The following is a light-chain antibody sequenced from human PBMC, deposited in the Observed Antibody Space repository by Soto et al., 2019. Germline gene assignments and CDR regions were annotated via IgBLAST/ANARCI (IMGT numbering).Light chain of an antibody. CDR2: GAS. J-gene: IGKJ1*01. Sequence: EIVLTQSPGTLSLSPGERATLSCRASQSVSSTYLAWYQQKPGQAPRFLIYGASSRAAGIPARFSGSGSGTDFTLTISRREPEDFAVYYCQQYRSSPWTFGPGTKVEIK. CDR3: QQYRSSPWT. V-gene: IGKV3-20*01. CDR1: QSVSSTY.